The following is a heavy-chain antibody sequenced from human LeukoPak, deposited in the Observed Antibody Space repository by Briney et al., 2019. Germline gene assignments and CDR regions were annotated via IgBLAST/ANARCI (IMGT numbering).Heavy chain of an antibody. Sequence: GGSLRLSCAASGFTFSSHAMSWVRQAPGKGLEWVSAISGSGGDTSYAGSVKGRFTISRDNSKNTLYLQMNSLRAEDTAVYYCPKEVYYGSGSFDYWGQGTMVTVSS. CDR3: PKEVYYGSGSFDY. V-gene: IGHV3-23*01. CDR1: GFTFSSHA. J-gene: IGHJ4*02. D-gene: IGHD3-10*01. CDR2: ISGSGGDT.